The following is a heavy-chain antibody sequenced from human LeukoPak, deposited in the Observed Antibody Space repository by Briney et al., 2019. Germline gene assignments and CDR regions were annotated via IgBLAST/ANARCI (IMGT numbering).Heavy chain of an antibody. CDR3: ARGTHSYGRPIDY. J-gene: IGHJ4*02. D-gene: IGHD5-18*01. Sequence: PSETLSLTCAVYGGSFSGYYWSWIRQPPGKGLEWIGEINHSGSTNYNPSLKSRVTISVDTSKNQFSLKLSSVTAADTAVYCCARGTHSYGRPIDYWGQGTLVTVSS. CDR2: INHSGST. CDR1: GGSFSGYY. V-gene: IGHV4-34*01.